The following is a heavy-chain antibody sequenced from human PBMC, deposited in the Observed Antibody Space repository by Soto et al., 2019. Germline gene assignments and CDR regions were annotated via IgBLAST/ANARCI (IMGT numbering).Heavy chain of an antibody. CDR3: ARVPDSSLGTMAV. CDR1: GYSFTTYW. J-gene: IGHJ6*02. CDR2: MFPGDSDT. Sequence: PGESLKISCKGSGYSFTTYWIGWVRQLPGQGLEWMGVMFPGDSDTRYSPSFQGQVTMSADPSTNTAYLEWSSLKAADSAMYYCARVPDSSLGTMAVWGQGTRVTVSS. V-gene: IGHV5-51*01. D-gene: IGHD6-19*01.